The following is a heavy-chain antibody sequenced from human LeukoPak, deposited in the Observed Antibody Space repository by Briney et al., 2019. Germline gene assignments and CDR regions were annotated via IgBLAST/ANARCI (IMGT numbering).Heavy chain of an antibody. CDR2: INPDGRDT. V-gene: IGHV3-7*01. CDR1: GFTFSIYV. Sequence: PGGSLRLSCAASGFTFSIYVMNWVRQAPGKGLEWVAHINPDGRDTYYVDSVKGRFTISRDNAQNSMYLQMNSLRVEDTAVYYCTSWGDTTAEYFQRWGQGTLVTVSS. D-gene: IGHD2-21*02. J-gene: IGHJ1*01. CDR3: TSWGDTTAEYFQR.